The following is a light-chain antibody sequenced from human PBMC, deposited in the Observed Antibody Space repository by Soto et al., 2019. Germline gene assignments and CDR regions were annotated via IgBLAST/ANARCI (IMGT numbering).Light chain of an antibody. Sequence: QSALTQPASVSGSPGQSVAISRTGTSSDVGAYNYVSWYQQHPGKAPKVLISDVSNRPSGISNRFSGSKSGNTASLTISGLQAEDEADYYCSSYTSIDTWVFRTGTKVTVL. CDR1: SSDVGAYNY. J-gene: IGLJ1*01. CDR3: SSYTSIDTWV. V-gene: IGLV2-14*03. CDR2: DVS.